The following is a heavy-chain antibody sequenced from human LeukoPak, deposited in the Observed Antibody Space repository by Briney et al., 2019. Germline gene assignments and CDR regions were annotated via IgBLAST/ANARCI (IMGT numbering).Heavy chain of an antibody. CDR1: GYTFTSYG. D-gene: IGHD4-17*01. Sequence: ASVKVSCKASGYTFTSYGISWVRQAPGQGLEWMGWISAYNGNTNYAQKLQGRVTMTTGTSTSTAYMELRSLRSDDTAVYYCARAGGTYGPYYFDYWGQGTLVTVSS. V-gene: IGHV1-18*01. J-gene: IGHJ4*02. CDR3: ARAGGTYGPYYFDY. CDR2: ISAYNGNT.